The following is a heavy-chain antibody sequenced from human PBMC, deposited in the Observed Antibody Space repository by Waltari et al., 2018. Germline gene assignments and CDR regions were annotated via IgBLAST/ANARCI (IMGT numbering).Heavy chain of an antibody. CDR1: GGTFAGYA. J-gene: IGHJ6*03. D-gene: IGHD2-2*01. Sequence: QVQLVQSGAEVKKSGSSVKVSCKASGGTFAGYAPSRVRPAPGQGLEWMGGIIPIFGTANYAQKFQGRVTFTADESASTAYMELSSLRSEDTAVYYCAIGYCTTTSCYGPDYYYYMDVWGKGTTVTISS. CDR2: IIPIFGTA. CDR3: AIGYCTTTSCYGPDYYYYMDV. V-gene: IGHV1-69*12.